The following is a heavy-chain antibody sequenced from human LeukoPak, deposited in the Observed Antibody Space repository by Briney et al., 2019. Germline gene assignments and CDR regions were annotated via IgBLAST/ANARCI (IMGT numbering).Heavy chain of an antibody. CDR1: GGTFSSYA. CDR2: IIALFGTA. Sequence: ASVKVSCKASGGTFSSYAISWVRQAPGQGLEWMGGIIALFGTANYAQKFQGRLTITADESTSTAYMELSSLRSEDTAVYYCARIRDGYNSYFFYGVDVWGQGTTVTVSS. CDR3: ARIRDGYNSYFFYGVDV. D-gene: IGHD5-24*01. J-gene: IGHJ6*02. V-gene: IGHV1-69*01.